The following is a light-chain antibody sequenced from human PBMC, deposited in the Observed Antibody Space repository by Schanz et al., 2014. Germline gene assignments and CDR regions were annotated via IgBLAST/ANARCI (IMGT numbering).Light chain of an antibody. CDR1: SSNIGAGYD. CDR3: AAWDDSLSGPV. CDR2: GNR. Sequence: QSVLTQPPSVSGAPGQRVTISCTGSSSNIGAGYDVHWYQQLPGTAPQLLIYGNRNRPSGVPDRFSGSKSGTSASLAISGLRSEDEADYYCAAWDDSLSGPVFGGGTKLTVL. J-gene: IGLJ3*02. V-gene: IGLV1-40*01.